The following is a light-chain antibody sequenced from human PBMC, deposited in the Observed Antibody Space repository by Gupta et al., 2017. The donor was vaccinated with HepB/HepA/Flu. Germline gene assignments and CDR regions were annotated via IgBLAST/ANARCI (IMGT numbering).Light chain of an antibody. CDR1: SGHSSYA. CDR2: VNNDGSH. Sequence: LVLTQSPSASASLGASVTLTCTLSSGHSSYAIAWHQQQPEKGPRYLMKVNNDGSHSKGAGIPGRFSGSRSGAALSLTISRLQEEEEADYYCQTEGTASHEVFGTGTKVTVL. V-gene: IGLV4-69*01. CDR3: QTEGTASHEV. J-gene: IGLJ1*01.